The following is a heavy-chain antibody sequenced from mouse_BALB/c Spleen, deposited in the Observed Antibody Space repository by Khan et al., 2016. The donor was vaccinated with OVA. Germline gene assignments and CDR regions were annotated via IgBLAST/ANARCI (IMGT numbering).Heavy chain of an antibody. CDR2: IWAGGST. Sequence: QVQLQQSGPGLVAPSQSLSITCTVSGFSLTNYGVHWVRQPPGKGLAWLGVIWAGGSTNYNSALMSRLSISKDNSKSQVFLKMNSLQTDDTAMYFCARNREPDYFDYWGQGTTLTVSS. CDR3: ARNREPDYFDY. J-gene: IGHJ2*01. CDR1: GFSLTNYG. V-gene: IGHV2-9*02.